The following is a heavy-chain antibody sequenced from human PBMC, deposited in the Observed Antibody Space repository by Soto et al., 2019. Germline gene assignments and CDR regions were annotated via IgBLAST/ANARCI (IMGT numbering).Heavy chain of an antibody. CDR3: ARGLRYCSGGYCFIHFDY. CDR2: MNPNSGNT. D-gene: IGHD2-15*01. CDR1: GYTFTNYD. J-gene: IGHJ4*02. V-gene: IGHV1-8*01. Sequence: GASVKVSCKASGYTFTNYDINWGRQATGQGVEWMGWMNPNSGNTGYAQKFQGRVTMTRNTSVSTAYMELSSLRSEDTAMYYCARGLRYCSGGYCFIHFDYWGLGTLVTVSS.